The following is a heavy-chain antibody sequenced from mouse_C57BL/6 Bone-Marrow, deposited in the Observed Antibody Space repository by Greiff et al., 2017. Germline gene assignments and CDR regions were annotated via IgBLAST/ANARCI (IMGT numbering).Heavy chain of an antibody. J-gene: IGHJ4*01. D-gene: IGHD1-1*01. V-gene: IGHV1-4*01. CDR3: ARVFPYYSSSPYAMDY. CDR2: INPSSGYP. CDR1: GYTFTSYT. Sequence: QVKLQQSGAELARPGASVKMSCKASGYTFTSYTMHWVHQRPGQGLEWIGYINPSSGYPKNNQKVSDKATLTADKSSCTSYMLLSSLTSEDAAVYYCARVFPYYSSSPYAMDYWGQGTSVTVSS.